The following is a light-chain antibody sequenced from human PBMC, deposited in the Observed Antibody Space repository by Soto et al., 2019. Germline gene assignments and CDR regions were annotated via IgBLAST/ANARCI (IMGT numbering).Light chain of an antibody. CDR1: QSVSSSY. CDR3: QQYGSSPPIT. Sequence: IVLTQSPGTLSLSPGERATLSCRASQSVSSSYLAWYQQKPGQAPRLLIYSASSRATGIPDRFSGSGSGTDFTLTISRLEPEDFAVYYCQQYGSSPPITFGGGTKVDIK. CDR2: SAS. J-gene: IGKJ4*01. V-gene: IGKV3-20*01.